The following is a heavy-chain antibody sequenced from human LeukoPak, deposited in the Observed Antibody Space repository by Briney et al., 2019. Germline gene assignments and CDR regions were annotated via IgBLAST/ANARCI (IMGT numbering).Heavy chain of an antibody. J-gene: IGHJ4*02. Sequence: HPGGSLRLSCAAPGLTFSDSALHWVRQASGKGLEWVGRFRSKANGYTTAYAASVQGRVTISRDDSKSTAYLQMDRLNTVDTAVYYCTGNYYGSGSYAEFDYWSQGSL. CDR2: FRSKANGYTT. V-gene: IGHV3-73*01. D-gene: IGHD3-10*01. CDR3: TGNYYGSGSYAEFDY. CDR1: GLTFSDSA.